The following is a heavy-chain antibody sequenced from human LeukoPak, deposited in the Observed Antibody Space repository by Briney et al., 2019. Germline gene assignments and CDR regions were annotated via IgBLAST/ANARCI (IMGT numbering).Heavy chain of an antibody. J-gene: IGHJ3*02. Sequence: GESLKISCKGSGYSFTSYWIGWVRQMPGKGLEWMGIIYPGDSDTRYSPSFQGQVTISADKSISTAYLQWSSLKASDTAMYYCARHLSGRFGELSFSFDIWGQGTMVTVSS. V-gene: IGHV5-51*01. CDR2: IYPGDSDT. D-gene: IGHD3-10*01. CDR3: ARHLSGRFGELSFSFDI. CDR1: GYSFTSYW.